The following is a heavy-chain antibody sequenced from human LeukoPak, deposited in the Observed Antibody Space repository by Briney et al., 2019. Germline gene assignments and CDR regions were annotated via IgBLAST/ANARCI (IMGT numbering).Heavy chain of an antibody. J-gene: IGHJ4*02. D-gene: IGHD6-6*01. Sequence: ASVKVSCKTSGYTFTDHYMHWVRQAPGQGLEWMGWMNPNSGGTDYAQKFQGRVTMTRDTSISTAYMELHRLRSDDTAVYYCARDGASSSYDYWGQGTLVTVSS. CDR2: MNPNSGGT. CDR3: ARDGASSSYDY. V-gene: IGHV1-2*02. CDR1: GYTFTDHY.